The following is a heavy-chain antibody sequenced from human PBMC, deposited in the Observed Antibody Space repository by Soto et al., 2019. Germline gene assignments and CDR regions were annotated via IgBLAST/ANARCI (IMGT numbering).Heavy chain of an antibody. Sequence: QVQLVESGGGVVQPGRSLRLSCAASGFTFSDYGMHWVRQAPGKGLEWVAVMSYDGSDKYYADSVKGRFSISRDNSRNTLYLQMNGLRAENTAVYYCAKDQIRLIVGPTWSVFDFGGQGTMLTVSS. CDR2: MSYDGSDK. J-gene: IGHJ3*01. D-gene: IGHD1-26*01. CDR1: GFTFSDYG. CDR3: AKDQIRLIVGPTWSVFDF. V-gene: IGHV3-30*18.